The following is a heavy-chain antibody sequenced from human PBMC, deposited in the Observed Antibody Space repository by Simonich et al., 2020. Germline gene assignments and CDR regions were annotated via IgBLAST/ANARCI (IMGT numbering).Heavy chain of an antibody. V-gene: IGHV1-2*02. J-gene: IGHJ3*02. CDR3: ARVRFEAFDI. CDR1: GYTFTGSY. CDR2: INPNSGGT. Sequence: QVQLVQSGAEVKKPGASVKVSCKASGYTFTGSYMHWVRQAPGQGLEGMGWINPNSGGTNYAQKVQGRVTMTRDTSISTAYMELSRLRSDDTAVYYCARVRFEAFDIWGQGTMVTVSS.